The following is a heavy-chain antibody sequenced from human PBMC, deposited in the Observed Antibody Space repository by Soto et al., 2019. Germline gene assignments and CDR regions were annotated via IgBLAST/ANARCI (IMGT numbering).Heavy chain of an antibody. CDR1: GFTFSSYG. V-gene: IGHV3-33*01. CDR2: IWYDGSNK. J-gene: IGHJ4*02. CDR3: ARDRKAVAGIDY. Sequence: GGSLRLSCAASGFTFSSYGMHWVRQAPGKGLEGVAVIWYDGSNKYYADSVKGRFTISRDNSKNTLYLQMNSLRDEDTAVYYCARDRKAVAGIDYWGQGTLVTVSS. D-gene: IGHD6-19*01.